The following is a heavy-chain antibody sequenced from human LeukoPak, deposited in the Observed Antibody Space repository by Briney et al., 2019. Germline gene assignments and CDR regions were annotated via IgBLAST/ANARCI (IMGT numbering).Heavy chain of an antibody. J-gene: IGHJ6*03. D-gene: IGHD3-3*01. V-gene: IGHV3-23*01. CDR2: ISGSGGST. Sequence: AGGSLRLSCAASGFPFNTYAMSWVRQAPGKGLEWVSSISGSGGSTYYADSVKGRFTISRDNSKNTLYLQMNSLRAEDTAVYYCANGGGFLERGYYYYMDVWGKGTTVTVSS. CDR1: GFPFNTYA. CDR3: ANGGGFLERGYYYYMDV.